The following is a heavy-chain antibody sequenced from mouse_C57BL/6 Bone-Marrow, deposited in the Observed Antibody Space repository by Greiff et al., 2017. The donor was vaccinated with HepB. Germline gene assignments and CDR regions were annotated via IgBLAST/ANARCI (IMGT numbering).Heavy chain of an antibody. CDR1: GYAFSSSW. Sequence: QVQLQQSGPELVKPGASVKISCKASGYAFSSSWMNWVKQRPGKGLEWIGRIYPGDGDTNYNGKFKGKATLTADKSSSTAYMQLSSLTSEDSAVYFCARGETYDYDGNYAMDYWGQGTSVTVSS. V-gene: IGHV1-82*01. CDR2: IYPGDGDT. J-gene: IGHJ4*01. D-gene: IGHD2-4*01. CDR3: ARGETYDYDGNYAMDY.